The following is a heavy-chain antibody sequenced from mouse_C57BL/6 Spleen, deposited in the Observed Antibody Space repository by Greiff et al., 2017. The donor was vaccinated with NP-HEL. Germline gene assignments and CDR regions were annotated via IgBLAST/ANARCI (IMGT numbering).Heavy chain of an antibody. J-gene: IGHJ1*03. CDR1: GYTFTSYW. V-gene: IGHV1-52*01. Sequence: QVQLQQPGAELVRPGSSVKLSCKASGYTFTSYWMHWVKQRPIQGLEWIGNIDPSDSETHYNQKFKDKATLTVDKSSSTAYMQLSSLTSEDSAVYYCARYPLTGTDWYFDVWGTGTTVTVSS. D-gene: IGHD4-1*01. CDR3: ARYPLTGTDWYFDV. CDR2: IDPSDSET.